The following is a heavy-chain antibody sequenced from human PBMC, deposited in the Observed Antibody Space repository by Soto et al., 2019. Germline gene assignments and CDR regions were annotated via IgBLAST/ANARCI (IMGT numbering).Heavy chain of an antibody. J-gene: IGHJ6*02. CDR2: IYYSGST. V-gene: IGHV4-59*01. CDR1: GGSISSYY. D-gene: IGHD5-18*01. Sequence: QVQLQESGPGLVKPSETLSLTCTVSGGSISSYYWSWIRQPPGKGLEWIGYIYYSGSTNYNPSLKSRVTISVDTSKNQFSLKLSSVTAADTAVYYCVRGGYSYGYYYGMDVWGQGTTVTVSS. CDR3: VRGGYSYGYYYGMDV.